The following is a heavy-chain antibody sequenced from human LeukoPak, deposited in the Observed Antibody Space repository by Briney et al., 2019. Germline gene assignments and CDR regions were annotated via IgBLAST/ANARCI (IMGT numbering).Heavy chain of an antibody. V-gene: IGHV3-7*01. CDR3: ARNLLLDY. CDR2: IKEDGTEQ. D-gene: IGHD2-15*01. J-gene: IGHJ4*02. Sequence: GGSLRLSCAASGFTFSTYWMTWVRQTPGKGLEWVGNIKEDGTEQYYGDSVKGRFTMSRDNAKNSLYLQMNSLRAEDTAVYYCARNLLLDYWGQGTLVTVSS. CDR1: GFTFSTYW.